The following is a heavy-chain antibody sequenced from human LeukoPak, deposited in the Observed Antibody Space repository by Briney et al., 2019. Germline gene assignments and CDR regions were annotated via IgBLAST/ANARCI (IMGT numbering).Heavy chain of an antibody. J-gene: IGHJ6*03. CDR3: AKDSGYYYYYMDV. Sequence: TGGSLRLSCAASGFTFSSYGMHWVRQAPGKGLEWVALIWYDGSNKYYADSVKGRFNISRDNSKNTLYLQMNSLRVEDTAVYYCAKDSGYYYYYMDVWGKGTTVTVSS. D-gene: IGHD1-26*01. CDR1: GFTFSSYG. CDR2: IWYDGSNK. V-gene: IGHV3-33*06.